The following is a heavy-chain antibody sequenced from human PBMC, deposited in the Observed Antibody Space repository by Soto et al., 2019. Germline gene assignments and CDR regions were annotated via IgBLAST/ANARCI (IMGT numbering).Heavy chain of an antibody. V-gene: IGHV5-51*01. CDR2: IYPGDSET. J-gene: IGHJ4*02. Sequence: GESLKISCKASGYSFANYWIGWVCQKPGKGLEWMGVIYPGDSETTYSPSFEGQVIISVDRSRGTAFLEWSSLKASDTAMYYCARPGAPTDTVVYDFWGQGTQVTVS. CDR1: GYSFANYW. D-gene: IGHD5-18*01. CDR3: ARPGAPTDTVVYDF.